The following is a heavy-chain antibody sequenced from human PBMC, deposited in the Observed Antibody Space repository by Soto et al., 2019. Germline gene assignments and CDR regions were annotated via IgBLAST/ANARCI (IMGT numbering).Heavy chain of an antibody. CDR1: GYAFTTYG. D-gene: IGHD1-1*01. CDR3: ARGRYGDY. J-gene: IGHJ4*02. Sequence: QVHLVQSGAEVKKPGASVKVSCQASGYAFTTYGITWVRQAPGQGLEWMGWISAHNGNTNYAQKLQGRVTVTRDTPTSTAYMELRSLRSDDTAVYYRARGRYGDYWGQGALVTVSS. V-gene: IGHV1-18*01. CDR2: ISAHNGNT.